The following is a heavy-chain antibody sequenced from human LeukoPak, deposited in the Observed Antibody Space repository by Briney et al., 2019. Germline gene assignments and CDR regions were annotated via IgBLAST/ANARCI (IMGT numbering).Heavy chain of an antibody. V-gene: IGHV4-59*01. Sequence: SETLSLTRTVSGGSISSYYWSWIRQPPGKGLEWIGYIYYSGSTNYNPSLKSRVTISVDTSKNQFSLKLSSVTAADTAVYYCARDRCSGGSCYSVGPWFDPWGQGTLVTVSS. CDR1: GGSISSYY. J-gene: IGHJ5*02. CDR3: ARDRCSGGSCYSVGPWFDP. CDR2: IYYSGST. D-gene: IGHD2-15*01.